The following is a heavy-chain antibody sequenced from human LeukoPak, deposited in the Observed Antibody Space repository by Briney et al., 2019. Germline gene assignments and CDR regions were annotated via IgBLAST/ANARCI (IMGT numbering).Heavy chain of an antibody. V-gene: IGHV4-39*01. CDR1: GGSISSSTYY. CDR3: ARRLPTGSIDY. J-gene: IGHJ4*02. D-gene: IGHD1-1*01. Sequence: SETPSLTCSVSGGSISSSTYYWGWNRQPPGKGLEWIGGMYYSGSTYYNPSLKSRVTISVDTSKNQFALTLSSVTAADTAVYYCARRLPTGSIDYWGQGTLVTVSS. CDR2: MYYSGST.